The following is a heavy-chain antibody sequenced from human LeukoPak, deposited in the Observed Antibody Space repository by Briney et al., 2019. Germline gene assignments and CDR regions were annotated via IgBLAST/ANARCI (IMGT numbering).Heavy chain of an antibody. D-gene: IGHD3-10*01. CDR3: AKVGGFYYVSGIFFDS. CDR1: GFTFSNYA. J-gene: IGHJ4*02. Sequence: PGGSLRLSCAASGFTFSNYAMSWVRQAPRKGLEWVSSLSWSGGSTYYADSAKGRFTISRDNSKNTLYLQMNSLRAEDTAVYYCAKVGGFYYVSGIFFDSGGQGPLVTVSP. CDR2: LSWSGGST. V-gene: IGHV3-23*01.